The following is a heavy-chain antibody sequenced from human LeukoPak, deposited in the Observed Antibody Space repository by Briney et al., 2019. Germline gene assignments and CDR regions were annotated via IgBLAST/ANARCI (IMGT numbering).Heavy chain of an antibody. D-gene: IGHD3-22*01. CDR2: ISSSSSYT. CDR3: ARGNYYDSSGLKRLDY. Sequence: GGSLRLSCAASGFTFSDYYMSWIRQAPGKGLEWVSYISSSSSYTNYADSVKGRFTISRDNAKNSLYLQMISLRAEDTAVYYCARGNYYDSSGLKRLDYWGQGTLVTVSS. CDR1: GFTFSDYY. V-gene: IGHV3-11*06. J-gene: IGHJ4*02.